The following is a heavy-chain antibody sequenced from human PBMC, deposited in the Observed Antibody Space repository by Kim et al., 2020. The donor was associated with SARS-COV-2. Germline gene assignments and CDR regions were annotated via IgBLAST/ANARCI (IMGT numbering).Heavy chain of an antibody. Sequence: KGRFTISRDNSKNTLYLQMNSLRAEDTAVYYCAKAQAHSGSYPGDNWFDPWGQGTLVTVSS. CDR3: AKAQAHSGSYPGDNWFDP. D-gene: IGHD1-26*01. V-gene: IGHV3-23*01. J-gene: IGHJ5*02.